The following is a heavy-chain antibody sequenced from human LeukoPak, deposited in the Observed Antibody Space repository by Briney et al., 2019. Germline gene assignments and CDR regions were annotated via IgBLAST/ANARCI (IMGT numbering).Heavy chain of an antibody. CDR1: GFTFSSYA. CDR2: ISGSGGST. J-gene: IGHJ4*02. D-gene: IGHD3-22*01. CDR3: AKGKDYYDSSGLDY. V-gene: IGHV3-23*01. Sequence: PGGSLRLSCAASGFTFSSYAMSWVRQAPGKGLEWVSAISGSGGSTYYADSVKGRFTISRDNSKNTLYLQMNSLRAEDTAVYYCAKGKDYYDSSGLDYWGQGTLVTVSS.